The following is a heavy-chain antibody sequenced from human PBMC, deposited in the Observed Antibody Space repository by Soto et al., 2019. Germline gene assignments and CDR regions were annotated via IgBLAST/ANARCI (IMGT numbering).Heavy chain of an antibody. J-gene: IGHJ4*02. CDR1: GFTFSSYA. V-gene: IGHV3-23*01. Sequence: GGSLRLSCAASGFTFSSYAMSWVRQAPGKGLEWVSAISGSGGSTYYADSVKGRFTISRDNSKNTLYLQMNSLRAEDTAVYYCAKAQYYDYVWGSYLDYWGQGTLVTVSS. D-gene: IGHD3-16*02. CDR3: AKAQYYDYVWGSYLDY. CDR2: ISGSGGST.